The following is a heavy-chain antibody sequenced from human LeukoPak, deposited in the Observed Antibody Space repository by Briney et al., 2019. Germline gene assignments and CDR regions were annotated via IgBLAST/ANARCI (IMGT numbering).Heavy chain of an antibody. CDR2: IFHSGST. Sequence: SETLSLTCTVSGGSISSSSYYWSWIRQPPGKGLEWIGSIFHSGSTYYNPSLKSRVTKSIDTSKNQFSLKLSSVTAADTAVYYCARVRDLRTGASGYWGQGTLVTVSS. CDR3: ARVRDLRTGASGY. J-gene: IGHJ4*02. D-gene: IGHD1-1*01. CDR1: GGSISSSSYY. V-gene: IGHV4-39*07.